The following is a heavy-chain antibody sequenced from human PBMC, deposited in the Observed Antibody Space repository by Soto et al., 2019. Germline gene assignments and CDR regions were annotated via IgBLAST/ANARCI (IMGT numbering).Heavy chain of an antibody. D-gene: IGHD2-15*01. CDR1: GFTFSSYG. CDR2: IWYDGSNK. Sequence: LSLTCAASGFTFSSYGMHWVRQAPGKGLEWVAVIWYDGSNKYYADSVKGRFTISRDNSKNTRYLQMNSLRAEDTAGYYCARDWGYCSGGSCYPGGGNFDYWGQGTLVTVSS. J-gene: IGHJ4*02. V-gene: IGHV3-33*01. CDR3: ARDWGYCSGGSCYPGGGNFDY.